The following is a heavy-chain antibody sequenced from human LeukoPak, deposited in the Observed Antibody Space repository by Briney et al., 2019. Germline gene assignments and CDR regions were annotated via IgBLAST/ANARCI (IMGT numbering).Heavy chain of an antibody. CDR1: GFTFSNYG. CDR3: AKDRGIISDY. D-gene: IGHD3-10*01. Sequence: GRSLRLSCAASGFTFSNYGMSWVRQAPGKGLEWVSSISGSGDSTYYADSVKGRFTISRDNSKNTLYLQMNSLRAEDTAVYYCAKDRGIISDYWGQGTLVTVSS. J-gene: IGHJ4*02. CDR2: ISGSGDST. V-gene: IGHV3-23*01.